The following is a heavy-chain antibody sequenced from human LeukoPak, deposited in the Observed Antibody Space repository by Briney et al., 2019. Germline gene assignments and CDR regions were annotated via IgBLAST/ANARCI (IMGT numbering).Heavy chain of an antibody. CDR2: IESDGTST. V-gene: IGHV3-74*01. CDR1: GLTVSSSY. J-gene: IGHJ3*01. CDR3: ARDQYSSTWYRGAFDV. D-gene: IGHD6-13*01. Sequence: GGSLRLSCAASGLTVSSSYMSWVRRAPGKGLVWVSRIESDGTSTTYADSVKGRFTISRDNAKNTLYLQMNSLRAEDTAVYYCARDQYSSTWYRGAFDVWGQGTMVSVSS.